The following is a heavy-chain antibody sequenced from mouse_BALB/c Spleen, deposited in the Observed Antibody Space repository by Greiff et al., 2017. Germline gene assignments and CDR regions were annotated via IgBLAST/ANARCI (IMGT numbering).Heavy chain of an antibody. V-gene: IGHV1S81*02. J-gene: IGHJ2*01. CDR1: GYTFTSYY. CDR2: INPSNGGT. CDR3: TRYDYDDYFDY. D-gene: IGHD2-4*01. Sequence: QVQLQQPGAELVKPGASVKLSCKASGYTFTSYYMYWVKQRPGQGLEWIGGINPSNGGTNCNEKFKSKATLTVDKSSSTAYMQLSSLTSEDSAVYYCTRYDYDDYFDYWGQGTTLTVSS.